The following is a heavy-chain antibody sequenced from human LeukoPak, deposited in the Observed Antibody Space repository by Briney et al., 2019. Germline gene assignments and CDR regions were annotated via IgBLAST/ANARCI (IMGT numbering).Heavy chain of an antibody. J-gene: IGHJ4*02. CDR1: EFTFGDYA. CDR2: IRSKAFGGTP. Sequence: GGSLRLSCTTSEFTFGDYAMTWVSQAPGKGLEWVGFIRSKAFGGTPEYAASVKGRFTISRDDSRSIAYLQMNSLKAEDTAVYFCARAPYSNYVNIDCWGRGTLVTVSS. D-gene: IGHD4-11*01. V-gene: IGHV3-49*04. CDR3: ARAPYSNYVNIDC.